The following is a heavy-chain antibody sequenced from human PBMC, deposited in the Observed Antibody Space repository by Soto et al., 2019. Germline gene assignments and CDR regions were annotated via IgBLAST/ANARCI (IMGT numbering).Heavy chain of an antibody. D-gene: IGHD6-6*01. CDR2: IIPIFGTA. CDR3: ARVVIAARANNWFDP. J-gene: IGHJ5*02. V-gene: IGHV1-69*01. Sequence: QVQLVQSGAEVKKPGSSVKVSCKASGGTFSSYAISWVRQAPGQGLEWMGGIIPIFGTANYAQKFQGRVTITADESTGTAYMELSSLRSEDTAVYYCARVVIAARANNWFDPWGQGTLVTVSS. CDR1: GGTFSSYA.